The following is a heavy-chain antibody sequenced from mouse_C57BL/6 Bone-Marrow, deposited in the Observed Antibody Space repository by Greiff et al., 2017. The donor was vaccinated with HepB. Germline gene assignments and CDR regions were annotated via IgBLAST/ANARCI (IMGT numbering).Heavy chain of an antibody. Sequence: VQLQQPGAELVRPGTSVKLSCKASGYTFTSYWMHWVKQRPGQGLEWIGVIDPSDSYTNYNQKFKGKATLTVDTSSSTAYMQLSSLTSEDSAVYYCARSAYMTTVVGGDWGQGTTLTVSS. CDR3: ARSAYMTTVVGGD. J-gene: IGHJ2*01. CDR2: IDPSDSYT. V-gene: IGHV1-59*01. D-gene: IGHD1-1*01. CDR1: GYTFTSYW.